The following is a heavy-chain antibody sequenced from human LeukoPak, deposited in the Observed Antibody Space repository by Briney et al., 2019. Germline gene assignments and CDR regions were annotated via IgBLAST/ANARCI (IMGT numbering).Heavy chain of an antibody. CDR2: IYPGDSDT. CDR3: ARDTTYYDFWSGYPSWKFDY. Sequence: GESLKISCKGSGYSFTSYWIGWVRQLPGEGLEWMGIIYPGDSDTRYSPSFQGQVTISADKSISTAYLQWSSLTASDTAVYYCARDTTYYDFWSGYPSWKFDYWGQGTLVTVSS. D-gene: IGHD3-3*01. V-gene: IGHV5-51*01. J-gene: IGHJ4*02. CDR1: GYSFTSYW.